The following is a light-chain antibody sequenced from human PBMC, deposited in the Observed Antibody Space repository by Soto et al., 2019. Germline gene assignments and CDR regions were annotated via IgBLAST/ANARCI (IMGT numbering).Light chain of an antibody. CDR1: QSVSSSS. CDR2: DAS. Sequence: ELVLTQSPGTLSLSPGERATLSCRASQSVSSSSLAWYQQKPGQAPRLLIYDASSRATGIPDRFSGSGSGTDFTLTISRLEPEDFAVYYCQQYGSSPGTFGQGTKVEIK. CDR3: QQYGSSPGT. V-gene: IGKV3-20*01. J-gene: IGKJ1*01.